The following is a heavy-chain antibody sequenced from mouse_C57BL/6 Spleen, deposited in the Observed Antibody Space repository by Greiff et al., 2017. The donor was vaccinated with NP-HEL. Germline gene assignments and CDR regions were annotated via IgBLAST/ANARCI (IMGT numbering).Heavy chain of an antibody. CDR2: ISSGGSYT. V-gene: IGHV5-6*01. J-gene: IGHJ2*01. D-gene: IGHD1-1*01. CDR1: GFTFSSYG. Sequence: EVKLMESGGDLVKPGGSLKLSCAASGFTFSSYGMSWVRQTPDKRLEWVATISSGGSYTYYPDSVKGRFTISRDNAKNTLYLQMSSLKSEDTAMYYCARSITTVVAKRVYFDYWGQGTTLTVSS. CDR3: ARSITTVVAKRVYFDY.